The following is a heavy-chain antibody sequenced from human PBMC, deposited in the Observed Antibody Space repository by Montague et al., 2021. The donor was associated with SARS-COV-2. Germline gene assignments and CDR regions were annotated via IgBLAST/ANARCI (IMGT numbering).Heavy chain of an antibody. V-gene: IGHV4-59*01. D-gene: IGHD4-17*01. CDR3: ARDNYGDWGYYGLDV. J-gene: IGHJ6*02. CDR1: GGSIGAYY. CDR2: IYYTGST. Sequence: SETLSLTCTDSGGSIGAYYWNWIRQSPGKGLEWLGYIYYTGSTKXSPSLKSRVTISMDTSRDQLSLRLKSVTAADTAVYYCARDNYGDWGYYGLDVWGQGTTVIVSS.